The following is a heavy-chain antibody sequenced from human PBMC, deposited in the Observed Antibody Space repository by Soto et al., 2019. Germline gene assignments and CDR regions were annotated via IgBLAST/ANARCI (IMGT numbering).Heavy chain of an antibody. V-gene: IGHV1-69*13. D-gene: IGHD3-22*01. CDR3: ARKPLGYHYDSSGQLYNWFDP. J-gene: IGHJ5*02. CDR2: IIPIFGTA. Sequence: SVKVSCKASGGTFSSYAISWVRQAPGQGLEWMGGIIPIFGTANYAQKFQGRVTITADESTSTAYMELSSLRSEDTAVYYCARKPLGYHYDSSGQLYNWFDPWGQGTLVTVSS. CDR1: GGTFSSYA.